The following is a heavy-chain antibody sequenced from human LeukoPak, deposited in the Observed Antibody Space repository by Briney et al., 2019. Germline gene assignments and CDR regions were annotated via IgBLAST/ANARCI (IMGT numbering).Heavy chain of an antibody. V-gene: IGHV1-69*04. CDR1: GGTFSRYA. CDR2: IIPILGIA. Sequence: SVKVSCKASGGTFSRYAISWVRQAPGQGLEWMGRIIPILGIANYAQKFQGRVTITADKSTSTAYMELSSLRSEDTAVYYCARHGAVTTDPFDYWGQGTLVTVSS. D-gene: IGHD4-17*01. J-gene: IGHJ4*02. CDR3: ARHGAVTTDPFDY.